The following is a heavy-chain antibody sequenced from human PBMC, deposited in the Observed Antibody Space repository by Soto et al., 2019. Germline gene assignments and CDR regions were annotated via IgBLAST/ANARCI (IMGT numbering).Heavy chain of an antibody. CDR1: GFTFDDYA. V-gene: IGHV3-9*01. CDR3: AKDMRGGSSSSSCYYRVEH. D-gene: IGHD6-13*01. J-gene: IGHJ6*02. Sequence: GGSLRLSCAASGFTFDDYAMHWVRQAPGKGLEWVSGISWNSGTIVYADSVKGRFTISRDNAKNSLYLQMNSLRGEDTALYYCAKDMRGGSSSSSCYYRVEHWALGTTLTISS. CDR2: ISWNSGTI.